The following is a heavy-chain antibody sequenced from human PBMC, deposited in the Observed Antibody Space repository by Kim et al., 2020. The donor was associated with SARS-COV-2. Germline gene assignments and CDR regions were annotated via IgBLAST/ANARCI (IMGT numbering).Heavy chain of an antibody. CDR3: ARGVGAISRPRRGYYFDY. CDR1: GYTFTSYD. CDR2: MNPNSGNT. V-gene: IGHV1-8*01. J-gene: IGHJ4*02. D-gene: IGHD1-26*01. Sequence: ASVNVSCKASGYTFTSYDINWVRQATGQGLEWMGWMNPNSGNTGYAQKFQGRVTMTRNTSISTAYMELSSLRSEDTAVYYCARGVGAISRPRRGYYFDYWGQGTLVTVSS.